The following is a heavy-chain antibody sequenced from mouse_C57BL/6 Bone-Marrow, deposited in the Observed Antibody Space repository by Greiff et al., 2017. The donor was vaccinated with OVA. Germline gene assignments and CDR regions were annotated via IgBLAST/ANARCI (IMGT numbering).Heavy chain of an antibody. CDR2: INPNNGGT. D-gene: IGHD1-1*01. CDR3: ARTYGSGDY. J-gene: IGHJ2*01. V-gene: IGHV1-26*01. Sequence: EVQLQQSGPELVKPGASVKISCKASGYTFTDYYMNWVKQSHGKSLEWIGDINPNNGGTSYNQKFKGKATLTVDKSSSPAYMELRSLTSEYSAVYYCARTYGSGDYWGQGTTLTVSS. CDR1: GYTFTDYY.